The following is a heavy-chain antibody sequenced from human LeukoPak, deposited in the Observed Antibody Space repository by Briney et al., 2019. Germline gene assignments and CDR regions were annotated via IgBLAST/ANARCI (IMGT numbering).Heavy chain of an antibody. CDR1: GGSISSSHFY. V-gene: IGHV4-39*01. Sequence: PSETLSLTCTVSGGSISSSHFYWGWIRQTPGKGLEWIGSVYDSGSAYHNPSTTSRVTISVDVSKNQFSLNLRSVTAADTAVYYCARQGRGCSSSSCYSDWGQGTLVTVSS. D-gene: IGHD2-2*01. CDR2: VYDSGSA. J-gene: IGHJ4*02. CDR3: ARQGRGCSSSSCYSD.